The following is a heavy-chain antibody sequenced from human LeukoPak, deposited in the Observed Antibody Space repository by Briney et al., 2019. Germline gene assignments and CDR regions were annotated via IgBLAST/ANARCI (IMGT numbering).Heavy chain of an antibody. D-gene: IGHD3-3*01. Sequence: SETLSLTCTVSGGSISSYYWSWLRQPPGKGLEWIGYIYYSGSTNYNPSLKSRVTISVGTSKNQFSLKLSSVTAADTAVYYCARAHSHKSVSWSGYFTYYYYMDVWGKGTTVTVSS. V-gene: IGHV4-59*01. J-gene: IGHJ6*03. CDR1: GGSISSYY. CDR3: ARAHSHKSVSWSGYFTYYYYMDV. CDR2: IYYSGST.